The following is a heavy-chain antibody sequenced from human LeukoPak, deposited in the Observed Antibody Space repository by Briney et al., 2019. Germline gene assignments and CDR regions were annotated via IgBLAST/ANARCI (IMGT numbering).Heavy chain of an antibody. CDR1: GFTFSNYW. CDR3: ARGGETNNWYPGYFDY. Sequence: GGSLRLSCAASGFTFSNYWMHWVRQAPGKGPVWVSRIKSDGSSTRFADSVQGRFTISRDNGKNTLYLQMDSLRAEDTAVYYCARGGETNNWYPGYFDYWGQGALVTVSS. V-gene: IGHV3-74*01. D-gene: IGHD1-1*01. J-gene: IGHJ4*02. CDR2: IKSDGSST.